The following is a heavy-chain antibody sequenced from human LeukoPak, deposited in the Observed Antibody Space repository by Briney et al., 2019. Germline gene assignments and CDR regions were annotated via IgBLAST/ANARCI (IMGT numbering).Heavy chain of an antibody. Sequence: PSQTLSLTCTVSGGSISSGGYYWSWIRQHPGKGLEWIGYIYYSGSTYYNPSLKSRVTISVDTSKNQFSLKLSSVPAAATALYXXXXXXXXXXTAIRDRYYFDYWGQGTLVTVSS. D-gene: IGHD2-21*02. CDR1: GGSISSGGYY. CDR3: XXXXXXXXTAIRDRYYFDY. V-gene: IGHV4-31*03. J-gene: IGHJ4*02. CDR2: IYYSGST.